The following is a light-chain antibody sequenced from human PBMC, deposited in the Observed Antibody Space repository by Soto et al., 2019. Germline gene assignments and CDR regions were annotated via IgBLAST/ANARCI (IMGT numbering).Light chain of an antibody. V-gene: IGKV3-11*01. CDR2: YVF. J-gene: IGKJ4*01. CDR3: HQRSNCPWLT. CDR1: QSVNKY. Sequence: EIVLTQSPATLSLSPGERATLSCRASQSVNKYLAWYHQKPGQAPRLVIYYVFNSATGTPARFSGSRSWTDFTLTIGSLEPEDFSVYYCHQRSNCPWLTFG.